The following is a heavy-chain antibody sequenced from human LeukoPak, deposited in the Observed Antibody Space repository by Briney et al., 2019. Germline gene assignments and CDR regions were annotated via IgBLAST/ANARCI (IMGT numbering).Heavy chain of an antibody. CDR1: GDSLSPYY. V-gene: IGHV4-59*01. CDR3: TRGSIAYYYMDV. Sequence: PSETLSLTCSVSGDSLSPYYWSWIRQSPGKGLEWIGYISYSGSTNSHPSLKSRVSISVAMSEPQFYLELSSVTAADTAVYYCTRGSIAYYYMDVWGKGTTVTISS. CDR2: ISYSGST. J-gene: IGHJ6*03. D-gene: IGHD3-22*01.